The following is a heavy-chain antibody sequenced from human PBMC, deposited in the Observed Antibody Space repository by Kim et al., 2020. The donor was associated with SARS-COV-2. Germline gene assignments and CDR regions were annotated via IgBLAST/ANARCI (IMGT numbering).Heavy chain of an antibody. CDR3: ARETRVRGVIIIDY. D-gene: IGHD3-10*01. J-gene: IGHJ4*02. V-gene: IGHV4-34*01. Sequence: NPDLKSRVTISVDTSKNQFSLKLSSVTAADTAVYYCARETRVRGVIIIDYWGQGTLVTVSS.